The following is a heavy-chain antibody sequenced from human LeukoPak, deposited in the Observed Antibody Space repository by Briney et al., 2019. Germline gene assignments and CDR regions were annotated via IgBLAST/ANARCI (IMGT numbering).Heavy chain of an antibody. CDR1: GFTFSSYG. CDR3: AAGAWFAAFDI. J-gene: IGHJ3*02. CDR2: IWHDGSNK. Sequence: GGSLRLSCAASGFTFSSYGMHWVRQAPGKGLEWVAVIWHDGSNKYYADSVKGRFTISRDNSKNTLYLQMNSLRAEDTAVYFCAAGAWFAAFDIWGQGTMVTVSS. V-gene: IGHV3-33*01. D-gene: IGHD1-26*01.